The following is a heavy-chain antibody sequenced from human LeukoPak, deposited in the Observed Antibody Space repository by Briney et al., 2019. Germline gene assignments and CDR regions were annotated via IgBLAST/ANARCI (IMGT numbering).Heavy chain of an antibody. J-gene: IGHJ5*02. CDR3: ARVTGYSST. D-gene: IGHD6-19*01. V-gene: IGHV4-34*01. Sequence: SETLSLTCAVYGGSFSGYYWSWIRQPPGKGLEWIGEINPSVSNNYNTTLKRGVTISVDTSRNQFSRKLSSVTAADTAVYYCARVTGYSSTWGQGTLVTVSS. CDR1: GGSFSGYY. CDR2: INPSVSN.